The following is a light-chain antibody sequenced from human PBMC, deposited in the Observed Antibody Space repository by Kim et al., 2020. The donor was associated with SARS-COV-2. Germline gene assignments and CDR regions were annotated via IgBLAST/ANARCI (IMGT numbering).Light chain of an antibody. CDR1: HSNIGAGYD. J-gene: IGLJ1*01. Sequence: GQRVTISGTGTHSNIGAGYDVHWYQQLPGAAPKLLIYGNTNRPSGVPDRFSGSRSGTSASLVITGLQAEDEADYYCQSFDHSLSDVFGTGTKLTVL. V-gene: IGLV1-40*01. CDR3: QSFDHSLSDV. CDR2: GNT.